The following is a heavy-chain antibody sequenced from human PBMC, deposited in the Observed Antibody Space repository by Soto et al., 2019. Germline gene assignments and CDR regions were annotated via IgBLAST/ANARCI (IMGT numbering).Heavy chain of an antibody. V-gene: IGHV3-7*01. J-gene: IGHJ4*02. D-gene: IGHD2-21*02. CDR3: ARAGYCGPGCYYSFDY. CDR2: IKPDGSAT. Sequence: EVQLVESGGGLVQPGGSLRLSCAVSGFTFGSYWMNWVRLIPGKGLEWVAYIKPDGSATYYVDSVKGRFTISRDNAKNSLYLQMNSLRVEDTSVYYCARAGYCGPGCYYSFDYWGQGTLVTVSS. CDR1: GFTFGSYW.